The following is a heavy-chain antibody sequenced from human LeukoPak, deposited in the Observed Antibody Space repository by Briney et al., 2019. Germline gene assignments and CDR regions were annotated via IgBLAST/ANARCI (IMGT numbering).Heavy chain of an antibody. V-gene: IGHV4-59*08. D-gene: IGHD3/OR15-3a*01. Sequence: SETPSLTCTVSGGSFRSYYWSWIRQTPGKGLEWIGYIYCTGSTDYNPSLESRVTISLDTSKNRFSLKLSSVTAADTAVYYCARLWTNQMYHFDYWGQGTLVTVSS. CDR2: IYCTGST. J-gene: IGHJ4*02. CDR1: GGSFRSYY. CDR3: ARLWTNQMYHFDY.